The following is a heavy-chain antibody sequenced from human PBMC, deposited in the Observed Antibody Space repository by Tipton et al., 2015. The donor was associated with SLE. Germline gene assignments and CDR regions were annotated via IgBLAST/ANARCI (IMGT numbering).Heavy chain of an antibody. CDR1: GFTFSRFW. CDR2: INSDGTTT. J-gene: IGHJ4*02. V-gene: IGHV3-74*01. CDR3: VVESATAVG. D-gene: IGHD2-21*02. Sequence: SLRLSCATSGFTFSRFWMHWVRQAPGKGLVWVSRINSDGTTTYYADSVKGRFTISRDNAKNTLHLQMNNLRAEDTALYYCVVESATAVGGGQGALVTVSS.